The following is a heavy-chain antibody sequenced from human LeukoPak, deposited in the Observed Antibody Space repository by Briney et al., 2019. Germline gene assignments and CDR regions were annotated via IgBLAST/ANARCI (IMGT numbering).Heavy chain of an antibody. CDR2: IIPIFGTA. CDR1: GGTFSSYA. J-gene: IGHJ6*04. Sequence: SVKVSCKASGGTFSSYAISWVRQAPEQGLEWMGGIIPIFGTANYAQKFQGRVTITADESTSTAYMELSSLRSEDTAVYYCARSRGNYDILTGSMDYYYYGMDVWGKGTTVTVSS. D-gene: IGHD3-9*01. CDR3: ARSRGNYDILTGSMDYYYYGMDV. V-gene: IGHV1-69*13.